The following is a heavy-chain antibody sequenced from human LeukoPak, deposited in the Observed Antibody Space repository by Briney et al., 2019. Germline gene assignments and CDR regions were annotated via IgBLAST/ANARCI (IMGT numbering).Heavy chain of an antibody. D-gene: IGHD5-24*01. CDR1: GGSISSYY. J-gene: IGHJ3*02. CDR2: IYYSGST. CDR3: ARDWVRDGYNADAFDI. V-gene: IGHV4-59*01. Sequence: SETLSLTCTVSGGSISSYYWSWIRQPPGKGLEWIGYIYYSGSTNYNPSLKSRVTISVDTSKNQFSLKLSSVTAADTAVYYCARDWVRDGYNADAFDIRGQGTMVTVSS.